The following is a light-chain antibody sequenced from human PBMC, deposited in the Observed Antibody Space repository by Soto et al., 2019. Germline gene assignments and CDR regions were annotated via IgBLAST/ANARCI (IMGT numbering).Light chain of an antibody. CDR2: EGR. Sequence: QSALTQPASVSGSPGQSITISCTGTSSDVGSYNLVSWYQQHPGKAPKLMIYEGRKRPSGVSNRFSGSKSANTPSLTISGLQAEDEADYYCCSYANSNVVFGGGTKLTVL. J-gene: IGLJ2*01. V-gene: IGLV2-23*01. CDR1: SSDVGSYNL. CDR3: CSYANSNVV.